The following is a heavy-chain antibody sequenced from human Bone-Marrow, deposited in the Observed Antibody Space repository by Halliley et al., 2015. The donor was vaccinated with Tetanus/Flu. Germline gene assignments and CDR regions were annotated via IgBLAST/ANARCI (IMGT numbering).Heavy chain of an antibody. CDR1: GYTFTNYW. J-gene: IGHJ4*02. CDR2: IYPGDSDT. D-gene: IGHD6-19*01. Sequence: VQLVQSGAEVTKPGESLKISCKGSGYTFTNYWIGWVRQMPGKGLEWMGIIYPGDSDTRYSPSFQGQVTISVDKSIITAYLQWSRLEASDTAMYYCARLTVADFKTFDYWGQGTLVTVSS. CDR3: ARLTVADFKTFDY. V-gene: IGHV5-51*03.